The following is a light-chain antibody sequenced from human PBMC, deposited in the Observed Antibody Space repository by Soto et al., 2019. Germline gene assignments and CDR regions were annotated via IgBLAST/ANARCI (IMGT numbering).Light chain of an antibody. J-gene: IGLJ1*01. CDR1: SSDVSGYNY. CDR3: CSYAGSPRYV. CDR2: DVS. Sequence: QSALTQPRSVSGSPGQSVTISCTGTSSDVSGYNYVSWYQQHPGKAPKVMIYDVSERPSGVPDRFSGSKSGNTASLTISGLQAEDEADYYCCSYAGSPRYVFGTGTKLTVL. V-gene: IGLV2-11*01.